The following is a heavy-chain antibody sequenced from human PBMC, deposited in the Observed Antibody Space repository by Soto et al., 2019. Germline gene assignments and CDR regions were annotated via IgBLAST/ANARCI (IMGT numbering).Heavy chain of an antibody. V-gene: IGHV1-58*01. Sequence: QMQLVQSGPEVKKPGTSVKFSCKASTFTFTSSAVQWVRQARGQRLEWIGWIVVGSGNTKYAQNFQERVTITRDMSSGTAYLELSSLRSEDTAVYYCAKHLEGATYYCDYWGQGTLLTVSS. CDR3: AKHLEGATYYCDY. CDR1: TFTFTSSA. CDR2: IVVGSGNT. J-gene: IGHJ4*02. D-gene: IGHD1-26*01.